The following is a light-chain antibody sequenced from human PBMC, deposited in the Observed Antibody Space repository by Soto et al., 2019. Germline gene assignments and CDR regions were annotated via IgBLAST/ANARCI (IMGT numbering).Light chain of an antibody. CDR3: QQYYDYPWT. J-gene: IGKJ1*01. Sequence: DIQMTQSPFTLSASVGDRVTITCRASQSVSTRLAWHQQKPGKAPKVLIYDASNLKTGVPPRFSGSGSGREFTLTISSLQPDDFSTYYCQQYYDYPWTFGQGTKVDIK. CDR1: QSVSTR. V-gene: IGKV1-5*01. CDR2: DAS.